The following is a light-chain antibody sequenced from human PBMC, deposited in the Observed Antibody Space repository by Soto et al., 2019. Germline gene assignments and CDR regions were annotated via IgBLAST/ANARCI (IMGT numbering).Light chain of an antibody. CDR1: SSDVGGYNY. J-gene: IGLJ1*01. CDR3: SSYTSSSTYV. V-gene: IGLV2-14*01. Sequence: QSVLTQPASVSGSPGQAITISCTGTSSDVGGYNYVSWYQQHPGKDPKLMIYEVSNRTSGVSNRFSGSKSGNTASLTISGLQAEDESDYYFSSYTSSSTYVFGPGTKLPVL. CDR2: EVS.